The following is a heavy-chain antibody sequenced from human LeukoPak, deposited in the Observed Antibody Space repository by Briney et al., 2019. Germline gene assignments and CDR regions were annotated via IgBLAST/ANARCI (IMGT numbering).Heavy chain of an antibody. CDR3: ARFGGWQYYFDY. J-gene: IGHJ4*02. V-gene: IGHV4-38-2*02. CDR1: GYSISSGYY. CDR2: IYHSGST. D-gene: IGHD6-19*01. Sequence: PSETLSLTCTVSGYSISSGYYWGWIRQPPGKGLEWIGSIYHSGSTYYNPSLKSRVTISVDTSKNQFSLKLSSVTAADTAVYYCARFGGWQYYFDYRGQGTLVTVSS.